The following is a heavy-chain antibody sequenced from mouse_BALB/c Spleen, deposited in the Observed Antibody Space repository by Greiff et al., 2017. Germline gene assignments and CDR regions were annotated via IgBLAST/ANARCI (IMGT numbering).Heavy chain of an antibody. Sequence: VQLKESGPGLVKPSQSLSLTCTVTGYSITSYYAWNWIRQFPGNKLEWMGYISYSGSTSYNPSLKSRISITRDTSKNQFFLQLNSVTTEDTATSYCARGATVVATPYFDYWGQGTTLTVSS. J-gene: IGHJ2*01. CDR3: ARGATVVATPYFDY. V-gene: IGHV3-2*02. D-gene: IGHD1-1*01. CDR1: GYSITSYYA. CDR2: ISYSGST.